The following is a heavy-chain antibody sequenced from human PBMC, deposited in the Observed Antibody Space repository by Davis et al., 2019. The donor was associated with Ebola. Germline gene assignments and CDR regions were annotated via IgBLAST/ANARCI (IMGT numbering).Heavy chain of an antibody. CDR2: INPNSGGT. CDR1: GYTFTGYY. Sequence: AASVKVSCRASGYTFTGYYMHWVRQAPGQGLEWMGQINPNSGGTNYAQKFQGRVTMTTDTSTSTAYMELRSLRSDDTAVYYCARDGSTSYLFFSGTDVWGKGTTVTVSS. D-gene: IGHD2-2*01. J-gene: IGHJ6*04. V-gene: IGHV1-2*06. CDR3: ARDGSTSYLFFSGTDV.